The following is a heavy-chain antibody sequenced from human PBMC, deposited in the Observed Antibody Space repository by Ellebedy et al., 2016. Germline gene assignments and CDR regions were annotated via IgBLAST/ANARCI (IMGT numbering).Heavy chain of an antibody. J-gene: IGHJ2*01. Sequence: GGSLRLSCAASGFTFSSYSMNWVRQAPGKGLEWVSSIKSDSSDTYYADSVKGRVTISRDNAKNSLYLQINSLRVDDTAVYYCARSVEYYFELWGRGTLVAVS. CDR1: GFTFSSYS. CDR2: IKSDSSDT. D-gene: IGHD2/OR15-2a*01. CDR3: ARSVEYYFEL. V-gene: IGHV3-21*01.